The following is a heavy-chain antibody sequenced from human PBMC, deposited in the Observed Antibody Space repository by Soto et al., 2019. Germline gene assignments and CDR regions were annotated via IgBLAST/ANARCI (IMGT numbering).Heavy chain of an antibody. Sequence: SEPLPLTCSVSGDHVGSRSYYWTRVRQHPVKGLEWIGYIYHTGSTYYNPSLQSRLIMSIDTSKNQFSLHLYSVTAADTAVYFCAAKLGTTHYFDFWGQGSLVTVSS. D-gene: IGHD7-27*01. CDR2: IYHTGST. J-gene: IGHJ4*02. CDR3: AAKLGTTHYFDF. V-gene: IGHV4-31*03. CDR1: GDHVGSRSYY.